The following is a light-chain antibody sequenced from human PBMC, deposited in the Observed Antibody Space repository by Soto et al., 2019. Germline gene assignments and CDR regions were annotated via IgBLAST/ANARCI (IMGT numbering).Light chain of an antibody. Sequence: DIVMTQSPDSLAVSLGERATINCKSSQSVLYSSNNKNYLAWYQQKPGQPPKLLIYWASTRESGVPDRFSGSGSGTDFTLTISSLQAEDVAVYYCQQYNNWLITFGQGTRLEIK. J-gene: IGKJ5*01. V-gene: IGKV4-1*01. CDR1: QSVLYSSNNKNY. CDR3: QQYNNWLIT. CDR2: WAS.